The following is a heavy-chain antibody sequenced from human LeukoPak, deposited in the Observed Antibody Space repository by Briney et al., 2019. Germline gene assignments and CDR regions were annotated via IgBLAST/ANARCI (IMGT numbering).Heavy chain of an antibody. CDR3: ARVVVITGSDAFDI. Sequence: WASVKVSCKASGYTFTSYGISWVRQAPGQGLEWMGWISAYNGNTNYAQKLQGRVTMTTDTSTSTAYMELRSLRSDDTAVYYCARVVVITGSDAFDIWGQGTMVTVSS. CDR2: ISAYNGNT. J-gene: IGHJ3*02. V-gene: IGHV1-18*01. CDR1: GYTFTSYG. D-gene: IGHD3-22*01.